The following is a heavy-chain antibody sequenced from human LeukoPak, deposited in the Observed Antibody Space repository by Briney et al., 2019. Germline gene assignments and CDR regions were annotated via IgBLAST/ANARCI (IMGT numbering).Heavy chain of an antibody. CDR2: IKSDGSTT. V-gene: IGHV3-74*01. CDR3: ARRSAATGAFDI. D-gene: IGHD3-9*01. J-gene: IGHJ3*02. CDR1: GFTFSSYW. Sequence: GGSLRLSCAASGFTFSSYWMNWVRQAPGRGLAWVSRIKSDGSTTDYADSVKGRFTISRDNAKKALYLQMNSLRADDTAVYYCARRSAATGAFDIWGQGTMVTVSP.